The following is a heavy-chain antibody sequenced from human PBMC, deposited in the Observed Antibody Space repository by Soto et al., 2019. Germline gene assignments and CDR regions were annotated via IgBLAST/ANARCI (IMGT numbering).Heavy chain of an antibody. Sequence: VQVVESGGGLVKPGQSLRLSCTASGFTFGDYAMSWFRQAPGKGLEWVGVVRSRAYGGTTDYAASVRGSFTISRDDSKSIAYLQMNTLRTEDTGVYYCAKYTYTSRYSYFGMDVWGHGTTVTVSS. CDR1: GFTFGDYA. CDR3: AKYTYTSRYSYFGMDV. V-gene: IGHV3-49*05. D-gene: IGHD6-13*01. J-gene: IGHJ6*02. CDR2: VRSRAYGGTT.